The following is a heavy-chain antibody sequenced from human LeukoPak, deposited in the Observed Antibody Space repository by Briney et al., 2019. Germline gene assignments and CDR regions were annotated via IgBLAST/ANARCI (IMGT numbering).Heavy chain of an antibody. Sequence: GXXLXXXXRIIPILDIADYPQKFQGRLTITADKSTSTAYMELSSLRSEDTAVYYCAGDQAVVVDIGWFDPWGQGTLVTVSS. J-gene: IGHJ5*02. CDR2: IIPILDIA. V-gene: IGHV1-69*04. CDR3: AGDQAVVVDIGWFDP. D-gene: IGHD2-2*01.